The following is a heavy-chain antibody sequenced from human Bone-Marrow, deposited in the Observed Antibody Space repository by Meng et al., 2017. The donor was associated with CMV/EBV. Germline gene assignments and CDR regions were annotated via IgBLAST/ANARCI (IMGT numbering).Heavy chain of an antibody. CDR3: ARDGGAYGGKGYYYYYGMDV. CDR2: ISSGSGTI. V-gene: IGHV3-11*01. Sequence: GESLKISCTGSGFTFSDYYMSWIRQAPGKGLEWLSYISSGSGTISYADSVKGRFTISRDNAKNSLYRQMNSLRAEDTAVYYCARDGGAYGGKGYYYYYGMDVWGQGTTVTVSS. J-gene: IGHJ6*02. D-gene: IGHD4-23*01. CDR1: GFTFSDYY.